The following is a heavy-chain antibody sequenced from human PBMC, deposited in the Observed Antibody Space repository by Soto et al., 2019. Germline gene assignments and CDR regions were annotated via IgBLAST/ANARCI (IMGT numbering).Heavy chain of an antibody. CDR3: ARSPQRLPSGSNPKGWFDP. V-gene: IGHV4-59*01. Sequence: LSLTCTISGGSISVYYWSWVRQPPGHELEWIGYIYYSGSTNYNPSLKSRVTISVDTSKNQFSLKLSSVTAADTAVYYCARSPQRLPSGSNPKGWFDPWGQGTLVTVSS. CDR1: GGSISVYY. D-gene: IGHD3-10*01. CDR2: IYYSGST. J-gene: IGHJ5*02.